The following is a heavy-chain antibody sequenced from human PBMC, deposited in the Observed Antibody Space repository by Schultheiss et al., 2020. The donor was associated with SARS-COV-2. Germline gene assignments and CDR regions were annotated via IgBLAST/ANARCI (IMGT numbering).Heavy chain of an antibody. CDR3: AKDPGARPTLWFDY. V-gene: IGHV3-74*01. CDR1: GFTFSSYW. CDR2: MSGDDGST. Sequence: GGSLRLSCAASGFTFSSYWMHWVRQAPGKGLVWVSGMSGDDGSTYYADSVKGRFTISRDNAKNSLYLQMNSLRAEDTAVYYCAKDPGARPTLWFDYWGQGTLVTVSS. D-gene: IGHD6-6*01. J-gene: IGHJ4*02.